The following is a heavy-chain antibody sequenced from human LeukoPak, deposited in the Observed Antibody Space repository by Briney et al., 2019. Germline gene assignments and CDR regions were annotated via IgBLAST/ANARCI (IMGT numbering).Heavy chain of an antibody. Sequence: SETLSLTCTVSGGSISSHYWSWIRQPPGKGLEWIGYIYYSGSTNYNPSLKSRVTISVDTSKNQFSLTMSSVTAADTAVYYCANLGYYNYGMDVWGQGTTVTVSS. CDR1: GGSISSHY. V-gene: IGHV4-59*08. CDR3: ANLGYYNYGMDV. J-gene: IGHJ6*02. CDR2: IYYSGST.